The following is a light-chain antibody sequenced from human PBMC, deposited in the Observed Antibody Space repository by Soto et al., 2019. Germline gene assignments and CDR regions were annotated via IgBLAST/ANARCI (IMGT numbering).Light chain of an antibody. CDR2: GAS. CDR3: QQYKDYVT. J-gene: IGKJ4*01. V-gene: IGKV3D-15*01. CDR1: QSVGTT. Sequence: EIVMTQFPDSLCVSPGESATLSCRASQSVGTTLAWYQQKPGQAPRLLIYGASTRASGCPTRFRGSGAGTEFTLNINYLRSEDIAVYYCQQYKDYVTFGGGTKV.